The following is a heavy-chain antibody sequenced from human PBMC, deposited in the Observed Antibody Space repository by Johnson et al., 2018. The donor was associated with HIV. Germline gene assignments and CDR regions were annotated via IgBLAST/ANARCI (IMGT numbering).Heavy chain of an antibody. CDR2: ISSSGSTI. D-gene: IGHD3-3*01. CDR3: ARVRPSWSDQGDAFDI. J-gene: IGHJ3*02. CDR1: GFTFSDYY. V-gene: IGHV3-11*01. Sequence: QVQLMESGGGVVRPGGSLRLSCAASGFTFSDYYMSWIRQAPEKGLEWVSYISSSGSTISSADSVEGRFTISRDNAKNSLYLQIHSLRAEDAAFYYCARVRPSWSDQGDAFDIWGQGTMVTVSS.